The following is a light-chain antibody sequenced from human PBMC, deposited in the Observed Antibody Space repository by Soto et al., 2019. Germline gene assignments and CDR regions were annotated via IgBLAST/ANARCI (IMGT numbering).Light chain of an antibody. CDR1: QSISSW. CDR2: KAS. CDR3: QQYNSYPWT. J-gene: IGKJ1*01. Sequence: DIQMTQSPSTLCASVGDRVTITCRASQSISSWLAWYQQKPGKAPKLLIYKASSLESGVPSRFSGSGSGTEFTLTISSLQPDDFATYYCQQYNSYPWTFGQGTKGDIK. V-gene: IGKV1-5*03.